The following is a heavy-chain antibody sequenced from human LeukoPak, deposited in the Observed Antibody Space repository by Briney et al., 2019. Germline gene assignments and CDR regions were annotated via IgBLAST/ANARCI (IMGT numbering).Heavy chain of an antibody. V-gene: IGHV5-51*01. CDR2: IYPDDSDT. J-gene: IGHJ4*02. Sequence: GESPKISCKGSGHSFTSYWIGWVRQMPGKGLEWMGIIYPDDSDTRYSPSFKGQVTISADKSISTAYLQWSSLKASDTAMYYCARTSGLVGARTGCDYFDYWGQGTLLTLYS. D-gene: IGHD1-26*01. CDR3: ARTSGLVGARTGCDYFDY. CDR1: GHSFTSYW.